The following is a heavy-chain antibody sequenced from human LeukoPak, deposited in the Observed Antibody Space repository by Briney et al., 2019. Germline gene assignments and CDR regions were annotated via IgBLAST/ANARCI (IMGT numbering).Heavy chain of an antibody. V-gene: IGHV1-2*02. CDR2: INTNSGGT. CDR1: GYTFTVYY. D-gene: IGHD2-2*01. J-gene: IGHJ5*02. Sequence: GASVKVSSKASGYTFTVYYMHWVRQAPRQGLEWMGWINTNSGGTNYTQNSQGRVTMTRDTSISTAYMELSRMRSDDTAVYYCARGGRYCSSTSCYGSAVPNWFDPWGQGTLVTVSS. CDR3: ARGGRYCSSTSCYGSAVPNWFDP.